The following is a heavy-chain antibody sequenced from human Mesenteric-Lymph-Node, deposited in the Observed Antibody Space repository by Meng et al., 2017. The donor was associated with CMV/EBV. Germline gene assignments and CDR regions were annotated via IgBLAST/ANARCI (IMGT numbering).Heavy chain of an antibody. CDR1: GFSFKTYT. CDR2: LSHDEVDE. J-gene: IGHJ4*01. V-gene: IGHV3-30*04. D-gene: IGHD4-23*01. CDR3: ARDAATVGTHPPDY. Sequence: GGSLRLSCAASGFSFKTYTMHWVRQAPGKGLEWVTVLSHDEVDEYYADSVQGRFTISRDNSRNTLYLQMNNLTAEDTALYYCARDAATVGTHPPDYWGQGTLVTVSS.